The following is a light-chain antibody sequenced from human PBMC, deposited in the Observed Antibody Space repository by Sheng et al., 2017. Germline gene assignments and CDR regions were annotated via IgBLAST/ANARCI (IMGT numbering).Light chain of an antibody. CDR3: QQYADSPET. V-gene: IGKV3-20*01. CDR1: QSVGSSY. J-gene: IGKJ1*01. Sequence: EIVLTQAPGTLSLAPGERATLSCRARQSVGSSYLAWYQQKPGQAPRLLIYGASSRATGIPDRFSGSGSGTDFTLTISRLEPEDFAVYYCQQYADSPETFGQGTKVEVK. CDR2: GAS.